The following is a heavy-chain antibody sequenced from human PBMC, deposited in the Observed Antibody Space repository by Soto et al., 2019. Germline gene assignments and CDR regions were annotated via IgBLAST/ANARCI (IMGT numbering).Heavy chain of an antibody. V-gene: IGHV4-39*01. Sequence: QLQLQESGPGLVKPSETLSLTCAVSGGSISSSSYYWGWIRQPPGKGLEWIGSIYYSGSTYYTPSLQSRVAISVDTSKNQFSLKLNSVTAADRAVYYCARRTVNIRTFYSGLKTHCFDYWGQGTLVTVSS. J-gene: IGHJ4*02. D-gene: IGHD6-19*01. CDR3: ARRTVNIRTFYSGLKTHCFDY. CDR1: GGSISSSSYY. CDR2: IYYSGST.